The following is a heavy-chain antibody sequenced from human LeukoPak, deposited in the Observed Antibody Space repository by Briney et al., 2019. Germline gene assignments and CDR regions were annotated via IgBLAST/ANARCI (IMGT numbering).Heavy chain of an antibody. CDR1: GFMFSGYW. CDR3: ARDFRNSGWGSDY. V-gene: IGHV3-7*04. J-gene: IGHJ4*02. D-gene: IGHD6-19*01. CDR2: IDQDGSEK. Sequence: GGSLRLSCAASGFMFSGYWMSWVRQAPGKGLEWVANIDQDGSEKYYVDSVKGRFTISRDNAKNSLFFEMNSLRVEDTSVYYCARDFRNSGWGSDYWGQGTLVTVSS.